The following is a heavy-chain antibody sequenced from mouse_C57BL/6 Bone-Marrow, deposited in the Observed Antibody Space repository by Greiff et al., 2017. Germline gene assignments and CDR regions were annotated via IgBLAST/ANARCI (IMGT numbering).Heavy chain of an antibody. Sequence: PGQGLEWTGDIYPGSGSTNYNEKFKSKATLTVDTSSSTAYLQHCSLTSEDSAVYYCASTPLYYGNSFWYFDVWGTGTTVTV. CDR2: IYPGSGST. D-gene: IGHD2-1*01. J-gene: IGHJ1*03. V-gene: IGHV1-55*01. CDR3: ASTPLYYGNSFWYFDV.